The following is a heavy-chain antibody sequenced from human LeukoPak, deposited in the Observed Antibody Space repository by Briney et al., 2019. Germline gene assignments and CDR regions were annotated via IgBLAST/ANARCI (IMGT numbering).Heavy chain of an antibody. Sequence: GGSLRLSCAASGFTFSSYAMSWVRQAPGKGLEWVSAISGSGGSTYYADSVKGRFTISRDNSKNTLYLQMNSLRAEDTAVYYCAKGSITMIVVVQYYFDYWGQGTLVTVSS. CDR2: ISGSGGST. CDR1: GFTFSSYA. V-gene: IGHV3-23*01. J-gene: IGHJ4*02. CDR3: AKGSITMIVVVQYYFDY. D-gene: IGHD3-22*01.